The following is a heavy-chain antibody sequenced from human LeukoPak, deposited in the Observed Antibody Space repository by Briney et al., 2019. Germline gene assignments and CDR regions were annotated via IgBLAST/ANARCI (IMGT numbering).Heavy chain of an antibody. CDR3: ARDGGGVSAPGGY. J-gene: IGHJ4*02. D-gene: IGHD3-16*01. CDR1: GYTFTSYY. V-gene: IGHV1-46*01. CDR2: INPGGRST. Sequence: ASVKVSCKASGYTFTSYYMHWVRQAPGQGLEWMEIINPGGRSTTYAQKFQGRVTLTRDTSTSTVYMELSSLRSEDTAVYYCARDGGGVSAPGGYWGQGTLVTVSS.